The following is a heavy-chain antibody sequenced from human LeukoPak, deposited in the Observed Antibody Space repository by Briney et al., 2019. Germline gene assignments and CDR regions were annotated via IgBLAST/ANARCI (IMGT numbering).Heavy chain of an antibody. J-gene: IGHJ6*02. D-gene: IGHD1-26*01. CDR1: GFTFSSYA. Sequence: GGSLRLSCAASGFTFSSYAMSWVRQAPGKGLEWVSSISGSGGSTYNADSVKGRFTISRDNSRNTLYLQMNSLRAEDTAVYYCAKDLVDSYGMDVWGQGTTVTVSS. CDR2: ISGSGGST. V-gene: IGHV3-23*01. CDR3: AKDLVDSYGMDV.